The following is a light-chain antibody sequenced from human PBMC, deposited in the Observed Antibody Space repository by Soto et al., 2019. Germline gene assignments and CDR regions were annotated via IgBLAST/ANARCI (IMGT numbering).Light chain of an antibody. J-gene: IGKJ1*01. CDR3: QQYGSSGT. CDR2: GAS. CDR1: QFVSSTY. V-gene: IGKV3-20*01. Sequence: EVVLTQSPGPLSLSGGAMATLSCGASQFVSSTYLAWYQQRPGQAPRLLIYGASSRVTGIPDRFSGGGSETDFTLTISRLESDDVALYYCQQYGSSGTFGQGTKVDIK.